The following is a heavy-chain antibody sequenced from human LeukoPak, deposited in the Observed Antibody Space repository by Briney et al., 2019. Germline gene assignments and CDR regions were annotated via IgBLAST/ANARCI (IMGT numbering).Heavy chain of an antibody. V-gene: IGHV4-34*01. D-gene: IGHD6-19*01. CDR3: ARDYIAVARRFDY. CDR1: GGSFSGYY. CDR2: INHSGST. J-gene: IGHJ4*02. Sequence: PSETLSLTCAVYGGSFSGYYWSWIRQPPGKGLEWIGEINHSGSTNYNPSLKSRVTISVDTSKNQFSLKLSSVTAADTAVYYCARDYIAVARRFDYWGQGTLVTVSS.